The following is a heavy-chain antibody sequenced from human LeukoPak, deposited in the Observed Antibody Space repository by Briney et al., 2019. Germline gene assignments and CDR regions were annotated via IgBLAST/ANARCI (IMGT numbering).Heavy chain of an antibody. Sequence: GGSLQISCKGDGCNFISYWIGWGRRMPGKGREWMGIMYPGDADSRYRPSFQGQVIFSVDKYSNTAYLQWSSLKASDNAAYYCGRRGGGRDYYYMDVWGKGTTVTVPS. V-gene: IGHV5-51*01. CDR1: GCNFISYW. CDR3: GRRGGGRDYYYMDV. CDR2: MYPGDADS. J-gene: IGHJ6*03. D-gene: IGHD3-16*01.